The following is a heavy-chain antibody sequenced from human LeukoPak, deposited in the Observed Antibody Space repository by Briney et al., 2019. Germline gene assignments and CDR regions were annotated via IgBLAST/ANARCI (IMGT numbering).Heavy chain of an antibody. V-gene: IGHV3-30-3*01. CDR1: GFTFSSYA. D-gene: IGHD6-19*01. CDR2: ISYDGSNK. Sequence: GGSLRLSCAASGFTFSSYAMPWVRQAPGKGLEWVAVISYDGSNKYYADSVKGRFTISRDNSKNTLYLQMNSLRAEDTAVYYCARASRGYSSGFDYFDYWGQGTLVTVSS. J-gene: IGHJ4*02. CDR3: ARASRGYSSGFDYFDY.